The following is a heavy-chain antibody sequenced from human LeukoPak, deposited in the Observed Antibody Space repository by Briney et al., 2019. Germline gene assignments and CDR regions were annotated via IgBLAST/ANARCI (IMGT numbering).Heavy chain of an antibody. D-gene: IGHD3-10*01. Sequence: SETLSLTCAVYGRSFSGYYWTWIRQPPGKGLEWIGEINQSGGANYNPSLKSRVTISVGTSKKHFSLNLNSVTAADTAVYYCASGGVGDRLGYWGQGTLVIVSS. V-gene: IGHV4-34*01. CDR3: ASGGVGDRLGY. CDR1: GRSFSGYY. J-gene: IGHJ4*02. CDR2: INQSGGA.